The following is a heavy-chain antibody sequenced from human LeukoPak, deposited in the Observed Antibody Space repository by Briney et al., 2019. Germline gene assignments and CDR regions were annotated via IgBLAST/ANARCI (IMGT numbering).Heavy chain of an antibody. CDR1: GFTFDDYA. CDR3: AKASNYYGSGSYYFDY. D-gene: IGHD3-10*01. Sequence: PGGSLRLSCAASGFTFDDYAMHWVRQAPGKGLEWVSGISWNSGSIGYADSVKGRFTISRDNAKNSLYLQMNSLRAEDMALYYCAKASNYYGSGSYYFDYWGQGTLVTVSS. CDR2: ISWNSGSI. V-gene: IGHV3-9*03. J-gene: IGHJ4*02.